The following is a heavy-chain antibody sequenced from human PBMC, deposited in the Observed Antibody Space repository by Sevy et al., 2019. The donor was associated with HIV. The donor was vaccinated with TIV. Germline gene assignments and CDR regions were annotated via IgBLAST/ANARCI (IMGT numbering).Heavy chain of an antibody. CDR2: INTNTGNP. Sequence: ASVKVSCKASGYTFTVYSMHWVRQAPGQGLEWMGRINTNTGNPTYAQGFTGRCVFSLDTSVSTAYLQISSLKAEDTAVFYWASAAYVDTAMVNDYWVQGTLVTVSS. D-gene: IGHD5-18*01. V-gene: IGHV7-4-1*02. CDR1: GYTFTVYS. J-gene: IGHJ4*02. CDR3: ASAAYVDTAMVNDY.